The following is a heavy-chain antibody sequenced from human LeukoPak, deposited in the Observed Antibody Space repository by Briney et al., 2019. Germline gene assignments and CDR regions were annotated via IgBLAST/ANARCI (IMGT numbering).Heavy chain of an antibody. CDR3: ARYSSTWYDFDY. CDR2: IYYSYSGST. J-gene: IGHJ4*02. Sequence: SETLSPTCTVSGGSISSQYWSWIRQPPGKGLEWIGYIYYSYSGSTNYNPSLKSRVTISVDTSKNQFSLKLSSVTAADTAVYYCARYSSTWYDFDYWGQGTLVTVSS. CDR1: GGSISSQY. V-gene: IGHV4-59*08. D-gene: IGHD6-13*01.